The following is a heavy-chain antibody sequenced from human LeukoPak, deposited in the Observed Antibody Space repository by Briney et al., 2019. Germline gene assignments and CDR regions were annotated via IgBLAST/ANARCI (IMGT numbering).Heavy chain of an antibody. J-gene: IGHJ4*02. CDR2: ISGRGAST. CDR3: AKCLAEPGTCYFDY. D-gene: IGHD6-13*01. CDR1: GFTFSSYA. Sequence: GESLRLSCAASGFTFSSYAMTWVRQAPGKGLEWVASISGRGASTYYADSVRGRFTISRDNSKNTLYLQMNSLRAEDTALYFCAKCLAEPGTCYFDYWGQGTLVPVSS. V-gene: IGHV3-23*01.